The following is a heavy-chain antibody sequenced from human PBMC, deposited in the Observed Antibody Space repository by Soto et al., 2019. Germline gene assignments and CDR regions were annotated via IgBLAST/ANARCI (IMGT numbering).Heavy chain of an antibody. CDR1: GGSFSGYY. D-gene: IGHD6-6*01. V-gene: IGHV4-34*01. Sequence: SETLSLTCAVYGGSFSGYYWSWTRQPPGKGLEWIGEINHSGSTNYNPSLKSRVTISVDTSKNQFSLKLSSVTAADTAVYYCARASSIPIAARPGLYFDYWGQGTLVTVSS. J-gene: IGHJ4*02. CDR2: INHSGST. CDR3: ARASSIPIAARPGLYFDY.